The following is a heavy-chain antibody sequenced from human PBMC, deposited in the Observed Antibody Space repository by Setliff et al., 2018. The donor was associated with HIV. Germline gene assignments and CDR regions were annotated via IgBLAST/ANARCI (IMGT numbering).Heavy chain of an antibody. CDR1: GGSMSGLY. J-gene: IGHJ5*02. Sequence: KTSETLSLTCTVSGGSMSGLYWSWIRQPPGKGLEWVGYIYYDGTTTYNPSLKSRATISVDTSENQFSLMLSSATAADTAVYYCASRVYYYDESAILREEGFVPWGQGTLVTVSS. CDR3: ASRVYYYDESAILREEGFVP. CDR2: IYYDGTT. V-gene: IGHV4-59*08. D-gene: IGHD3-22*01.